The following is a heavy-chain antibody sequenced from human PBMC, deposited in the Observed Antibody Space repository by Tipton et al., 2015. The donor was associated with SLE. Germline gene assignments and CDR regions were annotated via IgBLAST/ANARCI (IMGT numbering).Heavy chain of an antibody. V-gene: IGHV3-21*01. J-gene: IGHJ6*03. CDR1: GFTFSTYI. Sequence: SLRLSCAASGFTFSTYIMNWVRQAPGKGLEWLSSISDCSNYIFYAESVKGRFTISRDNSKNTLYLQMNSLRAEDTAVYYCARGPRDYYYYVDVWGKGTTVTVSS. CDR2: ISDCSNYI. CDR3: ARGPRDYYYYVDV.